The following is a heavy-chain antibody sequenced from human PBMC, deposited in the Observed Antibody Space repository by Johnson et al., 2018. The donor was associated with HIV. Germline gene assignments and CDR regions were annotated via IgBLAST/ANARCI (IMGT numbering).Heavy chain of an antibody. V-gene: IGHV3-9*01. Sequence: EVQLVESGGGVVQPGRSLRLSCAASGFTFSSYAMHWVRQAPGKGLEWVSGISWNSGSIGYADSVRGRFTISRDNAKNSLYLQVNSLRADDTALYYCAKVFKVRVAVAFDIWGQGTMVTVSS. CDR2: ISWNSGSI. J-gene: IGHJ3*02. D-gene: IGHD6-19*01. CDR1: GFTFSSYA. CDR3: AKVFKVRVAVAFDI.